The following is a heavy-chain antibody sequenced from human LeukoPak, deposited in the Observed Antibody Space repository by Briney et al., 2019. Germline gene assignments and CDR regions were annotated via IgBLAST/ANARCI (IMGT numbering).Heavy chain of an antibody. CDR2: INHSGST. V-gene: IGHV4-34*01. CDR1: GGSFSGYY. Sequence: PSGTLSLTYAVYGGSFSGYYWSWIRQPPGKGLEWIGEINHSGSTNYNPSLKSRVTISVDTSKNQFSLKLSSVTAADTAVYYCARGERQWLVGPYYYYYGMDVWGQGTTVTVSS. D-gene: IGHD6-19*01. J-gene: IGHJ6*02. CDR3: ARGERQWLVGPYYYYYGMDV.